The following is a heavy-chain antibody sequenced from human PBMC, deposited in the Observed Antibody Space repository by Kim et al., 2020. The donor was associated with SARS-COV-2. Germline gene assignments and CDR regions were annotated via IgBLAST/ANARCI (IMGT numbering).Heavy chain of an antibody. Sequence: SQTLSLTCAISGDSVSSNSAAWNWIRQSPSRGLEWLGRTYYRSKWYNDYAVSVKSRITINPDTSKNQFSLQLNSVTPEDTAVYYCASEVGGNSQSSRLDYFDYWGQGTLVTVSS. V-gene: IGHV6-1*01. CDR1: GDSVSSNSAA. CDR3: ASEVGGNSQSSRLDYFDY. J-gene: IGHJ4*02. D-gene: IGHD2-21*02. CDR2: TYYRSKWYN.